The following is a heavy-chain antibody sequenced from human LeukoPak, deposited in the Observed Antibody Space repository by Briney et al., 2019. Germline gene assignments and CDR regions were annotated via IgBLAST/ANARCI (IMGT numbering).Heavy chain of an antibody. D-gene: IGHD5-12*01. V-gene: IGHV1-69*05. J-gene: IGHJ4*02. CDR3: ATTPGDIVALQAAAGPDY. CDR2: IIPIFGTA. CDR1: GGTFSSYA. Sequence: SVKVSCKGSGGTFSSYAISWVRQAPGQGLEWMGRIIPIFGTANYAQKFQGRVTITTDESTSTAYMELSSLRSEDAAVYYCATTPGDIVALQAAAGPDYWGQGTLVTVSS.